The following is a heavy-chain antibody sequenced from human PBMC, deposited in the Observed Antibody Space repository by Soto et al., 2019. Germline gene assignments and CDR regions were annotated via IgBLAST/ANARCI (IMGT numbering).Heavy chain of an antibody. CDR2: SSGSGDTT. D-gene: IGHD3-10*01. J-gene: IGHJ4*02. V-gene: IGHV3-23*01. CDR3: AKDLGYDGSGIEI. CDR1: GFTFSNYG. Sequence: EVQLLESGGGLVQPGGSLRLSCAVSGFTFSNYGMSWVRQAPGKGLEWVSASSGSGDTTYYADSVKGRFTISRDNSKNTLYVQMNSLRAEDMAVYYCAKDLGYDGSGIEIWGQGTLVTVSP.